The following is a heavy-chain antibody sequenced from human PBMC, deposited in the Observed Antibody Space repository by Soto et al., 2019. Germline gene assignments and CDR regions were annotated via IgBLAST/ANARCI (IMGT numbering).Heavy chain of an antibody. Sequence: QITLKESGPTRVRPTQTLTLTCTFSGFSLTTSGVGVGWIRQPPGKALDWLAVIYWDDDKHYSPSLRSRLTITKDTSKTQVVLTMTNIYPVDTATYHCAHTHLRGMVTWFDPWGQGTLVTVSS. CDR2: IYWDDDK. CDR3: AHTHLRGMVTWFDP. CDR1: GFSLTTSGVG. D-gene: IGHD2-21*02. V-gene: IGHV2-5*02. J-gene: IGHJ5*02.